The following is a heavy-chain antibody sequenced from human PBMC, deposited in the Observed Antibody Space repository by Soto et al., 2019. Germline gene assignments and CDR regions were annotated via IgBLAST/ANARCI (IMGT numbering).Heavy chain of an antibody. Sequence: PVVSLILSCSSSGFTFISYAIHWFLQAPGNWLEWVAVISYDGSNKYYADSVKGRFTISIDNSKNTLYLQMNSLRAEDTAVYYCAREYYYDSSGYQMDVWGQGNTVTVSS. D-gene: IGHD3-22*01. CDR2: ISYDGSNK. J-gene: IGHJ6*02. V-gene: IGHV3-30-3*01. CDR3: AREYYYDSSGYQMDV. CDR1: GFTFISYA.